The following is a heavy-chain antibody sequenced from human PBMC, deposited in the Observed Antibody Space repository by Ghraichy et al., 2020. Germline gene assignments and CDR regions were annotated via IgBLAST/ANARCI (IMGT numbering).Heavy chain of an antibody. D-gene: IGHD2-2*02. CDR1: GGTFSSYA. V-gene: IGHV1-69*13. CDR3: ARDLGLGYCSSTSCYTKGGTPPDWFDP. J-gene: IGHJ5*02. Sequence: SVKVSCKASGGTFSSYAISWVRRAPGQGLEWMGGIIPIFGTANYAQKFQGRVTITADESTSTAYMELSSLRSEDTAVYYCARDLGLGYCSSTSCYTKGGTPPDWFDPWGQGTLVTVSS. CDR2: IIPIFGTA.